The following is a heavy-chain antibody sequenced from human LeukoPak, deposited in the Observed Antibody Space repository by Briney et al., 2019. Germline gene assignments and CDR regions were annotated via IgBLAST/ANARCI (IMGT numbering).Heavy chain of an antibody. Sequence: PGGSLRLSCAVSGFTFSRYSMNWVRQAPGKGLEWVSTISSTSSYIYYADSLKGRFTISRDNAKDSLYLQMSSLRAEDTAVYYCSRDSGRGPPEAFDIWGRGTMVTVSS. CDR3: SRDSGRGPPEAFDI. J-gene: IGHJ3*02. V-gene: IGHV3-21*01. CDR2: ISSTSSYI. CDR1: GFTFSRYS. D-gene: IGHD2-15*01.